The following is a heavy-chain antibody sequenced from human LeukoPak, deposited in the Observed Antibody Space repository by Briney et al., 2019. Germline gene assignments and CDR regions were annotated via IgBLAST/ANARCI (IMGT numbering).Heavy chain of an antibody. V-gene: IGHV4-59*08. D-gene: IGHD2-2*01. J-gene: IGHJ6*02. CDR3: ARLPYCSSTSCPSLDV. CDR1: GGSISSYY. CDR2: IYYSGST. Sequence: SETLSLTCTVSGGSISSYYWSWIRQPPGKGLEWIGYIYYSGSTNYNPSLKSRVTISVDTSKNQFSLKLSSVTAADTAVYYCARLPYCSSTSCPSLDVWGQGTTVTVSS.